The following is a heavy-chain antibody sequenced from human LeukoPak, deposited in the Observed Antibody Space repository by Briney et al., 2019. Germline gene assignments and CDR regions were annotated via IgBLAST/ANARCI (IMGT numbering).Heavy chain of an antibody. J-gene: IGHJ5*02. CDR2: IYHSGST. V-gene: IGHV4-30-2*01. CDR1: GGSISSGGYS. CDR3: ARARYPMVRGVNWFDP. Sequence: SQNLSLTCAVSGGSISSGGYSWSWIRQPPGKGLEWIGYIYHSGSTYYNPSLKSRVTISVDRSKNQFSLKLSSVTAADTAVYYCARARYPMVRGVNWFDPWGQGTLVTVSS. D-gene: IGHD3-10*01.